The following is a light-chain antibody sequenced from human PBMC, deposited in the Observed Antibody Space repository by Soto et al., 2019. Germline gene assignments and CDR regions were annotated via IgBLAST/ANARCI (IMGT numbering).Light chain of an antibody. CDR2: DVS. V-gene: IGLV2-14*01. J-gene: IGLJ1*01. CDR3: SSYTTGITLYV. CDR1: SSDVGGYNY. Sequence: QSALTQPASVSGSPGQSITLSCTGTSSDVGGYNYVSWYQLHPGRAPKLIIYDVSHRPPGISNRFSGSKSGNTASLTISGLQPEDEADYFCSSYTTGITLYVFGPGTKVTVL.